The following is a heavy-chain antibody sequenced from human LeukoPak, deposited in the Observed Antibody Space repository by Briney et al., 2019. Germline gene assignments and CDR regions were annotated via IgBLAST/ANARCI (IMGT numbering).Heavy chain of an antibody. Sequence: ASVKVSCKASGYTFTSYAMHWVRQAPGQRLEWMGWINAGNDNTKYSQKFQGRVTITRDTSASTAYMELSSLRSEDTAVYYCARRITMVRGVMGGWFDPWGQGTLVTVSS. CDR1: GYTFTSYA. V-gene: IGHV1-3*01. J-gene: IGHJ5*02. D-gene: IGHD3-10*01. CDR2: INAGNDNT. CDR3: ARRITMVRGVMGGWFDP.